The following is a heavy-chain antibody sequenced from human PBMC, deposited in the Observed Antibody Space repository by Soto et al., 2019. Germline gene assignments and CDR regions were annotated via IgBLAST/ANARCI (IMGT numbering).Heavy chain of an antibody. D-gene: IGHD3-10*01. CDR2: VSSSSSYI. Sequence: EVQLVESGGGLVKPGGSLRLSCAASGFTFSGHTINWVRQAPGKGLEWVSSVSSSSSYIYYADSVKGRFTVSRDNAEKSQYLQMNSLSAEDTAMYYCARCMGFDGSGYAFFDSWGQGTLVTVSS. V-gene: IGHV3-21*01. CDR1: GFTFSGHT. CDR3: ARCMGFDGSGYAFFDS. J-gene: IGHJ4*02.